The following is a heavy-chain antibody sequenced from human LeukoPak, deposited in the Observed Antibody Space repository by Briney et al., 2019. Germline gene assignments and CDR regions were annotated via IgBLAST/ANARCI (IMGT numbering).Heavy chain of an antibody. D-gene: IGHD6-13*01. CDR2: LFYSGST. Sequence: PSETLSLTCTVSGGSISSYYWSWIRQPPGKGLEWIGYLFYSGSTTYNPSLKSRVTMSVDTSKNQFSLQLNSVTPEDTAVYYCARDGIAAAGTGSATDYFDYWGQGTLVTVSS. CDR3: ARDGIAAAGTGSATDYFDY. V-gene: IGHV4-59*12. J-gene: IGHJ4*02. CDR1: GGSISSYY.